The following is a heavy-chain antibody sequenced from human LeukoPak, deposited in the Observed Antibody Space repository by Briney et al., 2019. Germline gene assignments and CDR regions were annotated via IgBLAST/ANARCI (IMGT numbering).Heavy chain of an antibody. V-gene: IGHV1-69*13. J-gene: IGHJ4*02. CDR1: GYTFTSYG. Sequence: SVKVSCKASGYTFTSYGISWVRQAPGQGLEWMGGIIPIFGTANYAQKFQGRVTITADESTSTAYMELSSLRSEDTAVYYCARGWVETSSWEEYFDYWGQGTLVTVSS. CDR2: IIPIFGTA. CDR3: ARGWVETSSWEEYFDY. D-gene: IGHD6-13*01.